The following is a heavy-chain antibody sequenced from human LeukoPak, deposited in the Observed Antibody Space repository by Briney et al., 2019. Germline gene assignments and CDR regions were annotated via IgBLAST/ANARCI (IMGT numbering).Heavy chain of an antibody. Sequence: GASVKVSCKASGYTFTSYYMHWVRQAPGQGLEWMGIINPSGGSTSYAQKFQGRVTMTRDMSTSTVYMELSSLRSEDTAVYHCARADYDYVWGSYHLFDYWGQGTLVTVSS. J-gene: IGHJ4*02. CDR3: ARADYDYVWGSYHLFDY. CDR2: INPSGGST. V-gene: IGHV1-46*01. CDR1: GYTFTSYY. D-gene: IGHD3-16*02.